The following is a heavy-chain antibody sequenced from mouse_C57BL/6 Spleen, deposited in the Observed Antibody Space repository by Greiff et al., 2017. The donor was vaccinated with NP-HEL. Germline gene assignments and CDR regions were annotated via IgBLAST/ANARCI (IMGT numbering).Heavy chain of an antibody. V-gene: IGHV3-6*01. J-gene: IGHJ2*01. CDR1: GYSITSGYY. Sequence: EVQLQESGPGLVKPSPSLSLTCSVTGYSITSGYYWNWIRQFPGNKLEWMGYISYDGSNNYNPSLKNRISITRDTSKNQFFLKLNSVTTEDTATYYCARGTVVSHFDYWGQGTTLTVSS. CDR2: ISYDGSN. CDR3: ARGTVVSHFDY. D-gene: IGHD1-1*01.